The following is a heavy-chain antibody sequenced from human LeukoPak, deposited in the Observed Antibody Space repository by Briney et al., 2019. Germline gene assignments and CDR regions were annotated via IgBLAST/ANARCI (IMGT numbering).Heavy chain of an antibody. CDR2: IDWDDYK. CDR3: ARNSFYYATGGYPPTFYFDY. Sequence: SGPTLVNPTQTLTLTCTFSGFSRPTDGIYVSWIRQPPGKALEWLARIDWDDYKYYSTSLETRLTISKDTSKIQVVLTMTDMDPVDTATYYCARNSFYYATGGYPPTFYFDYWGQGTLVTVSS. V-gene: IGHV2-70*11. CDR1: GFSRPTDGIY. J-gene: IGHJ4*02. D-gene: IGHD3-22*01.